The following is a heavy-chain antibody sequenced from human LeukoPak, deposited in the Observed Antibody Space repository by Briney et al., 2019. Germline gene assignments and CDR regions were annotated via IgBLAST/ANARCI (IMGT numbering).Heavy chain of an antibody. V-gene: IGHV4-59*12. CDR3: ARGVPYYYDSSGYPFEY. J-gene: IGHJ4*02. CDR1: GGSISTYY. Sequence: DPSETLSLTCTVSGGSISTYYWNWIRQPPGKGLEWVGYIYSSGSTNYNPSLKSRVTISVDRSKNQFSLKLNSVTAADTAVYYCARGVPYYYDSSGYPFEYWGQGTLVTVSS. D-gene: IGHD3-22*01. CDR2: IYSSGST.